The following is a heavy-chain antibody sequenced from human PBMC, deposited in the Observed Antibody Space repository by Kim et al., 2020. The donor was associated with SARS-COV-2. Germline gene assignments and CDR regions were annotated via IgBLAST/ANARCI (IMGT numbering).Heavy chain of an antibody. J-gene: IGHJ4*02. V-gene: IGHV3-74*01. Sequence: KDGHTPLYADYVKGRFTISRDNSKNTLYLQMTGLRADDTGVYYCTRGPFWGQGTLVTVSS. CDR3: TRGPF. CDR2: KDGHTP.